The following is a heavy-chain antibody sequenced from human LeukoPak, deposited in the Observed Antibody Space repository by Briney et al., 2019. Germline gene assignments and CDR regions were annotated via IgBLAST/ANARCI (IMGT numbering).Heavy chain of an antibody. J-gene: IGHJ3*02. CDR2: ISSSSSYI. D-gene: IGHD5-12*01. Sequence: PGGSLRLSCAASGFTFSSYSMNWVRQAPGKGLEWVSSISSSSSYIYYADSVKGRFTISRDNAKNSLYLQMNSLRAEDTSVYYCARDLTGGYDWGGAFEIWGQGTMVTVSS. CDR1: GFTFSSYS. V-gene: IGHV3-21*01. CDR3: ARDLTGGYDWGGAFEI.